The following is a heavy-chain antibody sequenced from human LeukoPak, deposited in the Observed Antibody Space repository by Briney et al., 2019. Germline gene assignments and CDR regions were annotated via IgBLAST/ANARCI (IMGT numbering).Heavy chain of an antibody. CDR2: IWYDGSNK. D-gene: IGHD5-12*01. J-gene: IGHJ4*02. CDR3: AKDEVRGYSGYDIDY. Sequence: GGSLRLSCAASGFTFSNYWMTWVRQAPGKGLEWVAVIWYDGSNKYYADSVKGRFTISRDNSKNTLYLQMNSLRAEDTAVYYCAKDEVRGYSGYDIDYWGQGTLVTVSS. CDR1: GFTFSNYW. V-gene: IGHV3-33*06.